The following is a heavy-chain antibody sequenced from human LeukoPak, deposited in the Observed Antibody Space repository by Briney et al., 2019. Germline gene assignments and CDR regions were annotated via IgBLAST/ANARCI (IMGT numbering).Heavy chain of an antibody. D-gene: IGHD2-15*01. Sequence: QSGGSLRLSCAASGFTFSSYWMHWVRQAPGKGLVWVSRINSDESSTSYADSVKGRFTISRDNAKNTLYLQMNSLRAEDTAVYYCASDSYSPEYFQHWGQGTLVTVSS. CDR1: GFTFSSYW. CDR2: INSDESST. CDR3: ASDSYSPEYFQH. J-gene: IGHJ1*01. V-gene: IGHV3-74*01.